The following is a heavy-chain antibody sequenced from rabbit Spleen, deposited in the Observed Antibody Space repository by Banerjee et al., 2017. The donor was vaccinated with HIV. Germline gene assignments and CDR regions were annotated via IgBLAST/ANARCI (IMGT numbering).Heavy chain of an antibody. D-gene: IGHD8-1*01. Sequence: QSLEESGGDLVKPGASLTLTCTASGVSFSSNYYMCWVRQAPGKGLEWIACIYAGGSGTTYYASWAKGRFTISKTSSTTVTLQMTSLTAADTATYFCAISYPGSSYGFNLWGQGTLVTV. J-gene: IGHJ4*01. CDR2: IYAGGSGTT. CDR3: AISYPGSSYGFNL. V-gene: IGHV1S40*01. CDR1: GVSFSSNYY.